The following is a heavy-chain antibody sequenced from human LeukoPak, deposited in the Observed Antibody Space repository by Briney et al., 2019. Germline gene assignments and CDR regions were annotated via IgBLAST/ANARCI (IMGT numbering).Heavy chain of an antibody. J-gene: IGHJ6*03. V-gene: IGHV3-21*01. CDR2: ISSSSSYI. CDR1: GFTFSSYS. CDR3: ARDENYYGSGGTDNYYYYYYMDV. D-gene: IGHD3-10*01. Sequence: GGSLRLSCAASGFTFSSYSMNWVRQAPGKGLEWVSSISSSSSYIYYADSVKGRFTISRDNAKNSLYLQMNSLRAEDTAVYYCARDENYYGSGGTDNYYYYYYMDVWGKGTTVTVSS.